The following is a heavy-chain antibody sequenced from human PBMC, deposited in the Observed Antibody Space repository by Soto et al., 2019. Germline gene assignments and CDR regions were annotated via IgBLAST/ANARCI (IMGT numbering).Heavy chain of an antibody. Sequence: QVQLQQWGAGLLKPSETLSLTCAVYGGSFSGYYWTWIRQPPGTGLEWIGEINHSGSTNYNPSLTRRVTISVDTSTNQFSVKLTSVTAADTAVYYCARDKITGLFDYWGQGTLVTVSS. CDR1: GGSFSGYY. D-gene: IGHD2-8*02. J-gene: IGHJ4*02. V-gene: IGHV4-34*01. CDR2: INHSGST. CDR3: ARDKITGLFDY.